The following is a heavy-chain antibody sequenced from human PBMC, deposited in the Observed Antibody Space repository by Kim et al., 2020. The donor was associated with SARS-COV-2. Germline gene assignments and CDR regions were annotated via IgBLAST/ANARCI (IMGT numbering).Heavy chain of an antibody. CDR2: INPNSGGT. V-gene: IGHV1-2*02. CDR1: GYTFTGYY. D-gene: IGHD2-2*01. CDR3: ASVVVPAALNYYYGMDV. Sequence: ASVKVSCKASGYTFTGYYMHWVRQAPGQGLEWMGWINPNSGGTDYAQKFQGRVTMTRDTSISTAYMELSRLRSDDTAVYYCASVVVPAALNYYYGMDVWGQGTTVTVSS. J-gene: IGHJ6*02.